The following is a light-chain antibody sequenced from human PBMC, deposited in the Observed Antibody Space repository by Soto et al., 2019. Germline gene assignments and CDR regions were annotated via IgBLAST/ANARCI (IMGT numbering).Light chain of an antibody. CDR1: QSISSY. CDR2: AAS. CDR3: QQSYSTWWM. Sequence: DIQMTQSPSSLSASVGDRVTITCRASQSISSYLNWYQQKPGKAPKLLIYAASSLQSGVPSRFSGSGSGTDFTLTISSLQPEDFATYYCQQSYSTWWMFGQGTKVDNK. J-gene: IGKJ1*01. V-gene: IGKV1-39*01.